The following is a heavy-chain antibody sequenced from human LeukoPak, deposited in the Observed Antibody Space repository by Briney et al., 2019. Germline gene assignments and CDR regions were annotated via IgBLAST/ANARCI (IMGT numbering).Heavy chain of an antibody. V-gene: IGHV4-59*08. Sequence: SETLSLTCTVSGGSISSYYWSWIRQPPGKGLEWIGYIYYSGSTNYNPSLKSRVTISVDTSKNQFSLKLSSVTAADTAVYYCARSGEVVTAPDYYYYGMDVWGQGTTVTVSS. D-gene: IGHD2-21*02. CDR1: GGSISSYY. CDR3: ARSGEVVTAPDYYYYGMDV. CDR2: IYYSGST. J-gene: IGHJ6*02.